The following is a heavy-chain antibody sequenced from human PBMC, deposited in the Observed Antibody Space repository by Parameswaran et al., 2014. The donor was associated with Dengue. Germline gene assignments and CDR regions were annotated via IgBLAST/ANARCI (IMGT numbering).Heavy chain of an antibody. CDR3: ARGPEWELSNTYFDY. V-gene: IGHV3-7*03. Sequence: WIRQPPGKGLEWVANIKQDGSEKYYVDSVKGRFTISRDNAKNSLYLQMNSLRVEDTAVYYCARGPEWELSNTYFDYWGQGTLVTVSS. J-gene: IGHJ4*02. CDR2: IKQDGSEK. D-gene: IGHD1-26*01.